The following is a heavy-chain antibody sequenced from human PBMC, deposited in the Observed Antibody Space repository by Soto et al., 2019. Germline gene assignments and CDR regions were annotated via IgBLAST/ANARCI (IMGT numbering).Heavy chain of an antibody. Sequence: EVQLLESGGGLVQPGGSLSLSCAASAFTFNNYAMSWVRQAPGKGLEWVSGIGGSGRTKYYADSVKGRLTISRDNSNNTLFLQMNSVRAEDTAVYYCAKSRYSDSSGDFYDYWGQATLVTVSS. CDR3: AKSRYSDSSGDFYDY. J-gene: IGHJ4*02. D-gene: IGHD3-22*01. V-gene: IGHV3-23*01. CDR2: IGGSGRTK. CDR1: AFTFNNYA.